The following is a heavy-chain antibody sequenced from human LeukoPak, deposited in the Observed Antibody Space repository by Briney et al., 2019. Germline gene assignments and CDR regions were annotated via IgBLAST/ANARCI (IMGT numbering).Heavy chain of an antibody. CDR2: IYPGDSDT. J-gene: IGHJ4*02. CDR3: ALYFDTYYFDY. Sequence: GESLKISCKGSGYTFTTYWIGWVRQMPGKGLEWMGSIYPGDSDTRYRPSFQGQVTISADRSISTAYLQWNSLKASDTAMYYCALYFDTYYFDYWGQGTLVTVSS. CDR1: GYTFTTYW. V-gene: IGHV5-51*01. D-gene: IGHD2/OR15-2a*01.